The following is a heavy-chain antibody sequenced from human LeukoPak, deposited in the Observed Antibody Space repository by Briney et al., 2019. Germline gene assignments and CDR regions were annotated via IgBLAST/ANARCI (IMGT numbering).Heavy chain of an antibody. D-gene: IGHD3-3*01. V-gene: IGHV4-59*01. CDR2: IYYSGST. CDR1: GGSISSYY. CDR3: ARGVRYDFWSGYDAPYFDY. Sequence: SETLSLTCTGSGGSISSYYWSWLRQPPGKGLEWIGYIYYSGSTNYNPSLKSRVTISVDTSKNQFSLKLSSVTAADTAVYYCARGVRYDFWSGYDAPYFDYWGQGTLVTVSS. J-gene: IGHJ4*02.